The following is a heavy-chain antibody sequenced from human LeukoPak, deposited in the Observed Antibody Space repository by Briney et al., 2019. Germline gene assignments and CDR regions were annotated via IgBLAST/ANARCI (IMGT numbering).Heavy chain of an antibody. CDR3: ARHFLIGPCSSTSCYVYDRSRSRFDP. D-gene: IGHD2-2*01. CDR2: IYYTGST. CDR1: GGSINYSSYY. V-gene: IGHV4-39*01. Sequence: NASETLSLTCTVSGGSINYSSYYWGWIRQPPGKGLEWIGSIYYTGSTYYSPSLKSRVTISVDTSKNQFSLKLSSVTAADTAVYYCARHFLIGPCSSTSCYVYDRSRSRFDPWGQGTLVTVSS. J-gene: IGHJ5*02.